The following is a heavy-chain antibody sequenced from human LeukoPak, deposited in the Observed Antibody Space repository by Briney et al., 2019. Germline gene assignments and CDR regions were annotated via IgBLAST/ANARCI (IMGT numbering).Heavy chain of an antibody. Sequence: SETLSLTCTVSGGSISSYYWSWIRQPPGKGLEWIGYIYYSGSTNYNPSLKSRVTISVDTSKNQFSLKLSSVTAADTAVYYCARVLNILPGYYIPLGYMDVWGKGTTVTVSS. V-gene: IGHV4-59*12. J-gene: IGHJ6*03. CDR3: ARVLNILPGYYIPLGYMDV. CDR1: GGSISSYY. CDR2: IYYSGST. D-gene: IGHD3-9*01.